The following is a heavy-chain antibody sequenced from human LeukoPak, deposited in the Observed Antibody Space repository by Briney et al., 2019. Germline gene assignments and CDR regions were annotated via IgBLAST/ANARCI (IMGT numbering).Heavy chain of an antibody. V-gene: IGHV4-30-4*01. CDR2: IYYSGST. Sequence: PSETLSLTCTVSGGSISSGDYYWSWIRQPPGKGLEWIGYIYYSGSTYYNPSLKSRVTISVDRSKNQFSLKLNSVTAADTAVYYCARAAGYSNGGAIDYWGQGTLVTVSS. D-gene: IGHD5-18*01. CDR3: ARAAGYSNGGAIDY. CDR1: GGSISSGDYY. J-gene: IGHJ4*02.